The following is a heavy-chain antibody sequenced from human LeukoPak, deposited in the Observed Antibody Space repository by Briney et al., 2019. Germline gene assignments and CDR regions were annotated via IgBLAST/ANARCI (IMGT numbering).Heavy chain of an antibody. CDR3: ARVYLTTHAFDI. D-gene: IGHD1-14*01. Sequence: PSETLSLTCTVSGGSISSYYWSWIRQPPGKGLEWIGYIYYSGSTNYNPSLKSRVTMSVDTSKDQFSLKLSSVTAADTAVYYCARVYLTTHAFDIWGQGTMVTVSS. J-gene: IGHJ3*02. CDR2: IYYSGST. CDR1: GGSISSYY. V-gene: IGHV4-59*12.